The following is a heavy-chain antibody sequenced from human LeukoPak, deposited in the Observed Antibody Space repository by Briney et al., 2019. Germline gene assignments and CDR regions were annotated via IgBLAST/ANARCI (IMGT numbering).Heavy chain of an antibody. CDR3: AKAAAAPGFDF. CDR1: GFTFSSYA. D-gene: IGHD6-13*01. CDR2: VSGSGDRM. V-gene: IGHV3-23*01. Sequence: GGSLRLSCAASGFTFSSYAMSWVRQAPGKGLEWVATVSGSGDRMYHADSVKGRFTISRDNSKNTIYLQMNSLRAEDTALYYCAKAAAAPGFDFWGQGTLVTVSS. J-gene: IGHJ4*02.